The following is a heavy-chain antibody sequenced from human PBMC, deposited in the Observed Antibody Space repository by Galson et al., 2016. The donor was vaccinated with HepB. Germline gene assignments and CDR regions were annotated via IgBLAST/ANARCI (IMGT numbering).Heavy chain of an antibody. Sequence: TLSLTCAVSGGSISSSDYSWAWIRQPPGQGLEWIGYIYESGGSYYNPSLQSRATISVDKSKNQLSLNVTSVTAADTAVYYCARELGGSGSYDYWGPGTLVTVSS. J-gene: IGHJ4*02. CDR2: IYESGGS. V-gene: IGHV4-30-2*01. CDR1: GGSISSSDYS. D-gene: IGHD3-10*01. CDR3: ARELGGSGSYDY.